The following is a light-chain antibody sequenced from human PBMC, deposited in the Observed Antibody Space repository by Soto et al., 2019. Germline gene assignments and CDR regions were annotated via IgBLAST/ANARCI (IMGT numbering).Light chain of an antibody. CDR2: GAF. Sequence: EIVLTQSPATLSLSPGERAILSCRASPSFTNYLAWYQQKPGQAPRLLIYGAFNRATGIPARFSGSGSGTDFTLTIDNLEPEDFAIYYCQQRSNWPPITFGQGTRLEIK. CDR1: PSFTNY. CDR3: QQRSNWPPIT. J-gene: IGKJ5*01. V-gene: IGKV3-11*01.